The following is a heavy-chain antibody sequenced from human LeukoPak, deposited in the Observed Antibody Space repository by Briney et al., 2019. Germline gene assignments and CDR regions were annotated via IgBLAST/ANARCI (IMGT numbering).Heavy chain of an antibody. J-gene: IGHJ5*02. CDR2: MFSSGGDT. CDR1: GGSIINTY. CDR3: ARGHYDFNA. V-gene: IGHV4-59*08. Sequence: SETLSLTCTVSGGSIINTYWSWIRQASGKGLEWIGYMFSSGGDTNYNPFLKSRVTMSIDTSNNQFSLTLTSVTAADTAVYFCARGHYDFNAWGQGILVTVSS. D-gene: IGHD3-3*01.